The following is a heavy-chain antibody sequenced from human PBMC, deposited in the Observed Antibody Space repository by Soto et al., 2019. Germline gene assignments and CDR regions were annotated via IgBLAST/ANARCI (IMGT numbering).Heavy chain of an antibody. J-gene: IGHJ4*02. V-gene: IGHV3-23*01. CDR3: AKGVQWELPLEY. Sequence: EVQLLESGGGLVQPGGSLRLSCAASGFTFSSYAMSWVRQAPGKGLEWVSAISIRGDKTYYADSVKGRFTISRDTSKNTLYLQMNSLRAEDTAINHCAKGVQWELPLEYWGQGTLVTVSS. CDR2: ISIRGDKT. CDR1: GFTFSSYA. D-gene: IGHD1-26*01.